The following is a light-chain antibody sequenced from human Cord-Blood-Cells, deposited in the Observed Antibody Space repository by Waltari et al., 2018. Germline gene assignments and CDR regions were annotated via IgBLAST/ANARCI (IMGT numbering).Light chain of an antibody. Sequence: DMQMTQSPSTLSASVGDRVTLPCRASLSISSWLAWYPQKPGKAPKLLIYKASSLESGVPSRFSGSGSGTEFTLTISSLQPDDFATYYCQQYNSYSTFGQGTKVEIK. CDR1: LSISSW. V-gene: IGKV1-5*03. CDR2: KAS. J-gene: IGKJ1*01. CDR3: QQYNSYST.